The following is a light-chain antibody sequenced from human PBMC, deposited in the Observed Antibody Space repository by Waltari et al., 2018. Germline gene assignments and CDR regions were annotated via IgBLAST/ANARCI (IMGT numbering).Light chain of an antibody. J-gene: IGLJ2*01. Sequence: SYELTQPPSLSVSPGQTATLSCLGDNLADQYVCWYQQRSGQSPLLVIFQDFKRPSGIPERFSGSNSGQTATLTISGTQSIDEADYYCQELDSSRNAVIFGGGTKLTVL. V-gene: IGLV3-1*01. CDR3: QELDSSRNAVI. CDR2: QDF. CDR1: NLADQY.